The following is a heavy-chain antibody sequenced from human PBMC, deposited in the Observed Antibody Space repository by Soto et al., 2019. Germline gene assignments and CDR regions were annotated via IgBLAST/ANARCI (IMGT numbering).Heavy chain of an antibody. D-gene: IGHD4-17*01. CDR2: MYYSGST. J-gene: IGHJ4*02. Sequence: PSETLSLTCTVSGGSITSYYWNWIRQPPGKGLEWIGYMYYSGSTNYNPSLKSRVTISVDTSKNQFSLKLTSVTAADTAVYYCARESRPTVTMFDYWGQGTLVTVSS. CDR3: ARESRPTVTMFDY. CDR1: GGSITSYY. V-gene: IGHV4-59*01.